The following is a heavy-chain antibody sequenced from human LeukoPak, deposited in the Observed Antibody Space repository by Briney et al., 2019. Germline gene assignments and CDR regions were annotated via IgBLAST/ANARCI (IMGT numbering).Heavy chain of an antibody. CDR3: VRIPNNAGFPNWFDP. CDR1: GFTFSTST. CDR2: ISGSSDYM. V-gene: IGHV3-21*01. Sequence: GGSLRLSCAASGFTFSTSTLNWVRQAPGKGLEWVSSISGSSDYMYYADSVKGRFTISRDNAKNSLYLQMNSLRAEDTAVYYCVRIPNNAGFPNWFDPWGQGTLVTVSS. J-gene: IGHJ5*02. D-gene: IGHD1-14*01.